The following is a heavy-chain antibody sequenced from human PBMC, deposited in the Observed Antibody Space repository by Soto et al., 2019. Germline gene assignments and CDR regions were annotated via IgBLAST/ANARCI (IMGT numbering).Heavy chain of an antibody. D-gene: IGHD3-22*01. Sequence: QLQLQESGPGLVKPSETLSLTCTVSGGSISSSGYYWGWIRQPPGKGLEWIGNIYYGGNTFYNPSLKSRVTISVNTSKNLFSLKMTSVTAADTAVYYCARRYYSDSSGYHYHFDYWGQGTLVTVSS. CDR1: GGSISSSGYY. V-gene: IGHV4-39*01. J-gene: IGHJ4*02. CDR3: ARRYYSDSSGYHYHFDY. CDR2: IYYGGNT.